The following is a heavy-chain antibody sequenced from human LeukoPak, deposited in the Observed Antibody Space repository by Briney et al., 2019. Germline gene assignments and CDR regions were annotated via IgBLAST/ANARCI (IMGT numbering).Heavy chain of an antibody. CDR3: ARHRNLLTPQVAYGLDV. J-gene: IGHJ6*02. V-gene: IGHV4-59*08. CDR1: GGSISSYY. D-gene: IGHD1-14*01. CDR2: IHYSGST. Sequence: PSETLSLTCTVSGGSISSYYWSWIRQPPGKGLEWIGYIHYSGSTTYNPSLKSRVTISVDTSKNQFSLKLSSVTAADTAVYYRARHRNLLTPQVAYGLDVWGQGTTVTVSS.